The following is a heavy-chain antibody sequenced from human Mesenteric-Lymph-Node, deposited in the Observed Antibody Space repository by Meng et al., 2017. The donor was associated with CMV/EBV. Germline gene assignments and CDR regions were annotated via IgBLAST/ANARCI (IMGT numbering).Heavy chain of an antibody. D-gene: IGHD3-16*01. J-gene: IGHJ6*02. CDR1: GGYMSDNY. CDR2: ICYSGTT. Sequence: SETLSLTCSVSGGYMSDNYWSWIRQSPGKGLDWIGYICYSGTTKYNPSLKSRVTISADTSTNQFSLKLSSVTAADTAVYFCARGGGDYYYGMDVWGPGTTVTV. V-gene: IGHV4-59*01. CDR3: ARGGGDYYYGMDV.